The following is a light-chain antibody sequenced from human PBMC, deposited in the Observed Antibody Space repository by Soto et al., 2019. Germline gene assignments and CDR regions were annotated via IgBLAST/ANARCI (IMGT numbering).Light chain of an antibody. CDR2: KNN. V-gene: IGLV1-44*01. CDR3: AAWDDSLNGYV. Sequence: QPVLTQPPSASGTPGQRVTISCSGTSSNIGRNTVHWYQQLPGTAPKLLIYKNNQRPSRVPDRFSGSKSGTSASLAISGLQSEDEATYYCAAWDDSLNGYVFGTGTKLTVL. J-gene: IGLJ1*01. CDR1: SSNIGRNT.